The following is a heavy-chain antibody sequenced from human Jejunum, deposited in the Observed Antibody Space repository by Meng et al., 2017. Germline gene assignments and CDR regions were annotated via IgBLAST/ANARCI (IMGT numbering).Heavy chain of an antibody. D-gene: IGHD3-9*01. Sequence: SETLSLTCTVSGGSINSNYWSWIRQPPGRGLEWIGYIYSSGSTNYNPSLQNRVTISVDTSKIQFSLTMYYVTAADTAVYYCARFPPDTGPFDYWGQGTLVTVSS. V-gene: IGHV4-59*01. CDR2: IYSSGST. CDR1: GGSINSNY. CDR3: ARFPPDTGPFDY. J-gene: IGHJ4*02.